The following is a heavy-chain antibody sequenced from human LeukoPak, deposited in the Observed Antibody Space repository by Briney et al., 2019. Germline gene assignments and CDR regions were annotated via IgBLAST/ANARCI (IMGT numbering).Heavy chain of an antibody. V-gene: IGHV4-30-4*07. J-gene: IGHJ4*02. CDR2: VSYSGST. CDR1: GGSISSGGYS. Sequence: SETLSLTCAVSGGSISSGGYSWNWIRQPPGKGLEWMGYVSYSGSTYYNPSLKSRLTLSVDTSKNQFSLKLSSVTAADTAVYYCARSGFYYDSRGYFPTLDYWGQGTLVTVSS. D-gene: IGHD3-22*01. CDR3: ARSGFYYDSRGYFPTLDY.